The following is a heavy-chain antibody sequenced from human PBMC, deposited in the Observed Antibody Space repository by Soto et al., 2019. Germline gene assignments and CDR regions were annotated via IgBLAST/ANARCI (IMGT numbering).Heavy chain of an antibody. CDR1: GFTVSYFY. Sequence: EVQLVESGGGLIQPGGSVRLSCAASGFTVSYFYMNWVRQAPGKGLEWVSVIYGGDSTYYADSVKGRFTTSRDSSKNTVYLQMNSLRAEDTAVYYCARVDSVDYYYGMDVWGQGTTVTVSS. D-gene: IGHD2-15*01. CDR3: ARVDSVDYYYGMDV. CDR2: IYGGDST. V-gene: IGHV3-53*01. J-gene: IGHJ6*02.